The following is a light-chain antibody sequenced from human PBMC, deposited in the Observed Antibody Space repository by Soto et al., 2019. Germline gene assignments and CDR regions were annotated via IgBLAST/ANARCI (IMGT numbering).Light chain of an antibody. Sequence: SSELPQPPSVSVAPGQTARITCGENNIGRKSVHWYQQKPGQAPVLVVYDDSDRPSGIPERFSGSNSGNTATLTISRVEAVDEADYYCQVWDSSSDLQVVFGGGTKLTVL. CDR3: QVWDSSSDLQVV. CDR1: NIGRKS. J-gene: IGLJ2*01. V-gene: IGLV3-21*02. CDR2: DDS.